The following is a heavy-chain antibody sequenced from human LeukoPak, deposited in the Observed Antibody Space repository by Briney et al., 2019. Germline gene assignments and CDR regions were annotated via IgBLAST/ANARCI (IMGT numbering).Heavy chain of an antibody. Sequence: GGSLRLSCAASGFTFSSYWMTWVRQAPGKGLEWVAKTKQDGSEKYYVDSVKGRFTISRDNAKNSLYLQMDSLRAEDTAVYYCAKSLSLLHTDYWGQGTLVTVSS. V-gene: IGHV3-7*01. J-gene: IGHJ4*02. CDR1: GFTFSSYW. CDR2: TKQDGSEK. CDR3: AKSLSLLHTDY.